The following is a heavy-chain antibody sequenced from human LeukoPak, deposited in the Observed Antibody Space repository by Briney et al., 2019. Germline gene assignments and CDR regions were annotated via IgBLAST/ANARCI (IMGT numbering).Heavy chain of an antibody. D-gene: IGHD6-13*01. CDR1: GYTFTGYY. J-gene: IGHJ6*03. V-gene: IGHV1-2*02. Sequence: GASVKVSCKASGYTFTGYYMHWVRQTPGQGLEWMGWINPNSGGTNYAQKFQGRVTITRNTSISTAYMELSSLRSEDTAVYYCARGLGVGSSWYVAHYYYYYYMDVWGKGTTVTVSS. CDR3: ARGLGVGSSWYVAHYYYYYYMDV. CDR2: INPNSGGT.